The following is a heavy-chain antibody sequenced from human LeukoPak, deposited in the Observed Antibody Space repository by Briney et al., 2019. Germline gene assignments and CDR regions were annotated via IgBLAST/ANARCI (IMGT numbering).Heavy chain of an antibody. CDR1: GGSISSGNYF. V-gene: IGHV4-39*01. CDR2: MYYSGST. CDR3: ASPYFDF. J-gene: IGHJ4*02. Sequence: PSETLSLTCTVSGGSISSGNYFWAWIRQRPGKGLEWIGSMYYSGSTYYNPSLKSRVTISVDTSKNQFSLKLSSVTATDTAVYYCASPYFDFWGQGTLVTVSS.